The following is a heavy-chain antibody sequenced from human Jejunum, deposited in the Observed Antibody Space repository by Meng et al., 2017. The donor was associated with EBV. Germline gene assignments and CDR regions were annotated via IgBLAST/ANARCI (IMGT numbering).Heavy chain of an antibody. J-gene: IGHJ4*02. CDR1: GYTCTRNG. CDR3: ARGVFYRFDS. CDR2: ISANSGDT. D-gene: IGHD4-11*01. V-gene: IGHV1-18*01. Sequence: QVALVQSGGEVKKPWVSVKGTCKASGYTCTRNGISWVRPAPGLGLEWMGWISANSGDTSYAQKFQGRVTLTTDTSTSTAYMELRSLRSDDSAVYYCARGVFYRFDSWGQGTLVTVSS.